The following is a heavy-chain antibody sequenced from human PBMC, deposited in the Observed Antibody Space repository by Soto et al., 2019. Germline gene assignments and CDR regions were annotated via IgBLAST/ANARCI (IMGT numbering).Heavy chain of an antibody. J-gene: IGHJ3*02. CDR1: GYSFTSDW. D-gene: IGHD3-3*01. CDR3: ARHEPIWSGYYGAFDI. Sequence: PGESLKSSCKGSGYSFTSDWIGWVRQMPGKGLEWMGIIYPGDSDTRYSPSFQGQVTISADKSISTAYLQWSSLKASDTAMYYCARHEPIWSGYYGAFDIWGQGTMVTVSS. V-gene: IGHV5-51*01. CDR2: IYPGDSDT.